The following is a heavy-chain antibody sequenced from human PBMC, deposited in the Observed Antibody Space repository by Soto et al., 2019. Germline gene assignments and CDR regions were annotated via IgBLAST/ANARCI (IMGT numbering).Heavy chain of an antibody. V-gene: IGHV4-59*08. CDR2: IYYSGST. CDR1: GGSISSYY. CDR3: ARHISSGTNVAAIRSFDP. D-gene: IGHD1-7*01. J-gene: IGHJ5*02. Sequence: QVQLQESGPGLVKPSETLSLTCTVSGGSISSYYWSWIRQPPGKGLEWIGYIYYSGSTNYNPSLKSLITISSDTSKNQVSLKLSSVTAADTALYYCARHISSGTNVAAIRSFDPWGQGTLVAVSS.